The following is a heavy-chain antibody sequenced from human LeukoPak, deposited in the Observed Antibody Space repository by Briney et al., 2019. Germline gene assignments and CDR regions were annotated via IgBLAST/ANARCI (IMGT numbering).Heavy chain of an antibody. CDR1: GFTFSSYW. CDR2: INSDGSST. D-gene: IGHD6-19*01. J-gene: IGHJ4*02. CDR3: ARSSGWANIFDY. V-gene: IGHV3-74*01. Sequence: GGSLRLSCAASGFTFSSYWMHWVRQASGKGLVWVSRINSDGSSTSYADSVKGRFTISRDNAKNTLYLQMNSLRAEDTAVYYCARSSGWANIFDYWGQGTLVTVSS.